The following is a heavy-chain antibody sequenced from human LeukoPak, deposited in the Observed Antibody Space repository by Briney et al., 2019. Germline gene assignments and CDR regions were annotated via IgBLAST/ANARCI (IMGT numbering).Heavy chain of an antibody. Sequence: PSETLSLTCTVSGGSISSSSYYWGWIRQPPGKGLEWIGSIYYSGSTYYNPSLKSRVTISVDTSKNQFSLKLSSVTAADTALYYCASTSPKYYYESSGYSSLFDNWGQGTLVTVSP. CDR1: GGSISSSSYY. J-gene: IGHJ4*02. CDR2: IYYSGST. CDR3: ASTSPKYYYESSGYSSLFDN. V-gene: IGHV4-39*07. D-gene: IGHD3-22*01.